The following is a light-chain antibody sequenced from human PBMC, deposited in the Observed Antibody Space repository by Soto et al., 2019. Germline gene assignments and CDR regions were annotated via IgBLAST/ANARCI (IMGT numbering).Light chain of an antibody. V-gene: IGKV1-9*01. CDR3: QQVNSYPRT. CDR1: QVIGSY. CDR2: TAS. J-gene: IGKJ5*01. Sequence: DIQLTQSPSFLSASVGDSVPITCRASQVIGSYLAWYQQKPGKAPNLLIYTASTLQSGVPSRFSGSGSGTEFTLTISSLQPEDFATYYCQQVNSYPRTFGQGTRLEIK.